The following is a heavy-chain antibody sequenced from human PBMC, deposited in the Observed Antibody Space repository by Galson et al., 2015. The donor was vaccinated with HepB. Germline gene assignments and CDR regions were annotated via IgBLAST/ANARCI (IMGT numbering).Heavy chain of an antibody. CDR3: AKGPYGDYRGFDY. Sequence: SLRLSCAASGFTFSSYAMNWVRQAPGKGLEWVSSISGGADYTYYADSVNGRFTISRDNSKSTLYLQLNSLTVEDTADYYCAKGPYGDYRGFDYWGQGTLVTVSS. J-gene: IGHJ4*02. V-gene: IGHV3-23*01. CDR1: GFTFSSYA. CDR2: ISGGADYT. D-gene: IGHD4-17*01.